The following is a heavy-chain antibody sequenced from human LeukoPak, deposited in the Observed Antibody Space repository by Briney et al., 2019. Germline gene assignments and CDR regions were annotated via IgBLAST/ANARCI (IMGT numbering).Heavy chain of an antibody. D-gene: IGHD4-23*01. Sequence: PGGSLRLSCAASGFTFSDHWMSWVRQDPGKGLEWVANIKQDGGEKYYVDSVKGRFTISRDNAKNSLYLQMNSLRAEDTAVYYCARDTAVWDSWGQGTLVTVSS. J-gene: IGHJ4*02. CDR3: ARDTAVWDS. CDR2: IKQDGGEK. CDR1: GFTFSDHW. V-gene: IGHV3-7*03.